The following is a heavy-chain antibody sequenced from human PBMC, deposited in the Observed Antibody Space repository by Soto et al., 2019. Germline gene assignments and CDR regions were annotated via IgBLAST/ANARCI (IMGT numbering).Heavy chain of an antibody. CDR3: AKTITIFGVSSYSDDSSGRGALVDY. J-gene: IGHJ4*02. Sequence: QVQLVESGGGVVQPGRSLRVSCAASGVTFSSYGMHWVRQAPGKGLEWVAVVSYDGSNKYYADSVKGRFTISRDNSKNTLYLQMNSLRAEDTAVYYCAKTITIFGVSSYSDDSSGRGALVDYWGQGTLVTVSS. V-gene: IGHV3-30*18. CDR1: GVTFSSYG. D-gene: IGHD3-3*01. CDR2: VSYDGSNK.